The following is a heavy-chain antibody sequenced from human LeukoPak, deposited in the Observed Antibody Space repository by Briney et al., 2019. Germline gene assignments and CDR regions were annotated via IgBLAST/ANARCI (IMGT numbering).Heavy chain of an antibody. CDR2: IKQDGSEK. CDR1: GFTFSSYW. V-gene: IGHV3-7*03. CDR3: AKSYSSSSSAYQTD. D-gene: IGHD6-13*01. J-gene: IGHJ4*02. Sequence: AGGSLRLSCAASGFTFSSYWMSWVRQAPGKGLEWVANIKQDGSEKYYVDSVKGRFTISRDNAKNSLYLQMDSLRAEDTAVYYCAKSYSSSSSAYQTDWGQGTLVTVSS.